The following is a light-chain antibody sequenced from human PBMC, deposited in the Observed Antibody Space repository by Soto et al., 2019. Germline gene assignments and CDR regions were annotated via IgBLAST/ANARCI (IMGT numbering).Light chain of an antibody. CDR2: AAS. J-gene: IGKJ4*01. CDR3: QQANSFPLT. Sequence: DIQMTQSPSSVSASVGDRVTITCRARQGISSWLAWYQQKPGTAPNLLISAASSLQSGVPSRFSGSGSGTDFSLIISNLQPEDFAIYYCQQANSFPLTFGGGTKVEIK. V-gene: IGKV1-12*01. CDR1: QGISSW.